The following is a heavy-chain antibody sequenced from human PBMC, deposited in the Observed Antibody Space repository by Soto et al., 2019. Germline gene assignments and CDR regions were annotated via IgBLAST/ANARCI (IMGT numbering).Heavy chain of an antibody. D-gene: IGHD3-9*01. CDR2: IDTSGSST. CDR1: GFIFTNFW. Sequence: GGSLRLSCEASGFIFTNFWMHWVRQVPGKGLVWVSRIDTSGSSTSYADSVKGRFTISRDNAKNTVSLQMNSLRAEDTGVYYCAKGSWYFDLWSQGPLVTAPQ. CDR3: AKGSWYFDL. J-gene: IGHJ4*02. V-gene: IGHV3-74*01.